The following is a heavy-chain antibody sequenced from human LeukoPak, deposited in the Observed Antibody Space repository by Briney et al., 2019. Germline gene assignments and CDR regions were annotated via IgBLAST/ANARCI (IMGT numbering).Heavy chain of an antibody. D-gene: IGHD3-10*01. CDR2: IYYSGST. CDR1: GGSINSYY. Sequence: SETLSLTCTVSGGSINSYYWSWIRQPPGKRLEWIGYIYYSGSTNYNPSLKSRVTISVDTSKNQFSLKLSSVTAADTAVYYCARDKITVRGIVYYYYGMDVWGQGTAVTVSS. CDR3: ARDKITVRGIVYYYYGMDV. J-gene: IGHJ6*02. V-gene: IGHV4-59*01.